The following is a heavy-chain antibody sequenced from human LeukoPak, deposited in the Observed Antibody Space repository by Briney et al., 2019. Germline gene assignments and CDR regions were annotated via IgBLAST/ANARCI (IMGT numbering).Heavy chain of an antibody. CDR3: ARVAKTYYYFYMDV. CDR1: GFTFSNHW. Sequence: GGPLRLSCAASGFTFSNHWMHWVRQTPVKGLEWVALIRSDGSTTYADSVKGRSIISRDNAKNTLYLEISTLRADDTAVYYCARVAKTYYYFYMDVWGKGATVTVSS. CDR2: IRSDGST. J-gene: IGHJ6*03. V-gene: IGHV3-74*01.